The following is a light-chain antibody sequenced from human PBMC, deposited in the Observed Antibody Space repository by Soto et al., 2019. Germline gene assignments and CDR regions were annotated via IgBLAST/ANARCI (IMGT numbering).Light chain of an antibody. Sequence: QSALTQPASVSGSPGQSITISCTGTSSDVGSYNLVSWYQQHPGKAPELMIYEGSKRPSGVSNRFSGSKSGNTASLTISGLQAEDEADYYCCSYAGPWVFGGGTKVTVL. CDR1: SSDVGSYNL. CDR3: CSYAGPWV. CDR2: EGS. V-gene: IGLV2-23*01. J-gene: IGLJ3*02.